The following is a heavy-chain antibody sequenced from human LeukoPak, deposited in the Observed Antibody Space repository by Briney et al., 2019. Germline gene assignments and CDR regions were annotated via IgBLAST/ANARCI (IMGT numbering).Heavy chain of an antibody. J-gene: IGHJ4*02. CDR2: IYYSGST. CDR1: GGSISGYY. CDR3: ARQADDSSSSLVYFDY. Sequence: SETLSLTCTVSGGSISGYYWSWIRQPPGKGLEWIGYIYYSGSTNYNPSLESRVTMSLDTSKKQFSLKLRSVTAADTAVYYCARQADDSSSSLVYFDYWGQGTLVTVSS. V-gene: IGHV4-59*08. D-gene: IGHD6-6*01.